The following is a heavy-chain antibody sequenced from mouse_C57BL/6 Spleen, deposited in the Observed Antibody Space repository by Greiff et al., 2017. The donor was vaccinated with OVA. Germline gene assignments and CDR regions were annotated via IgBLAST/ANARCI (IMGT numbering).Heavy chain of an antibody. CDR1: GYTFTDYN. Sequence: EVQLQQSGPELVKPGASVKIPCTASGYTFTDYNMDWVKQSHGKSLEWIGDINPNNGGTIYNQKFKGKATLTVDKSSSTAYMELRSLTSEDTAVYYCARCEYYGSSSHYFDYWGQGTTLTVSS. CDR3: ARCEYYGSSSHYFDY. D-gene: IGHD1-1*01. V-gene: IGHV1-18*01. J-gene: IGHJ2*01. CDR2: INPNNGGT.